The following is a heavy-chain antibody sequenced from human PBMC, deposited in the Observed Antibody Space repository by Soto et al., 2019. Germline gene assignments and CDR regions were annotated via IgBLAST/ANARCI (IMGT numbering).Heavy chain of an antibody. Sequence: DVQLVESGGGLVQPGGSLRLSCVGSGFTFSSHWMTWVRQAPGKALEWEANIQQDGSETYYVDSLKGRFTISRDNAKNSVFLQMNSLRGEDTAVYYCASRPADRNYDGVFDFWGPGTLVTVSS. CDR2: IQQDGSET. CDR3: ASRPADRNYDGVFDF. V-gene: IGHV3-7*03. CDR1: GFTFSSHW. J-gene: IGHJ4*02. D-gene: IGHD3-22*01.